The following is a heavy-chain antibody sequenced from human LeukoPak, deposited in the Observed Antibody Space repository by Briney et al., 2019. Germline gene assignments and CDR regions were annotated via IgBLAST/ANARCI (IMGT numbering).Heavy chain of an antibody. Sequence: ASVKVSCKASGYTFTSYYMHWVRQAPGQGLEWMGIINPSGGSTSYAQKFQGRVTMTRDTSISTAYMELSRLRSDDTAVYYCARAGYCSGGSCYLSQDAFDIWGQGTMVTVSS. CDR1: GYTFTSYY. CDR2: INPSGGST. CDR3: ARAGYCSGGSCYLSQDAFDI. J-gene: IGHJ3*02. V-gene: IGHV1-46*01. D-gene: IGHD2-15*01.